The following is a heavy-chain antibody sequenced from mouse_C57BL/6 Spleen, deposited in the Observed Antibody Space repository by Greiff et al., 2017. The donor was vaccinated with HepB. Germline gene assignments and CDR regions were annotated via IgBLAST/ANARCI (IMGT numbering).Heavy chain of an antibody. J-gene: IGHJ4*01. Sequence: QVQLKESGAELVKPGASVKLSCKASGYTFTEYTIHWVKQRSGQGLEWIGWFYPGSGSIKYNEKFKDKATLTADKCSSTVYMELSRLTSEDSAVYFCARQEDGSGSSHYAIDYWGQGTSVTVSS. CDR3: ARQEDGSGSSHYAIDY. V-gene: IGHV1-62-2*01. D-gene: IGHD1-1*01. CDR1: GYTFTEYT. CDR2: FYPGSGSI.